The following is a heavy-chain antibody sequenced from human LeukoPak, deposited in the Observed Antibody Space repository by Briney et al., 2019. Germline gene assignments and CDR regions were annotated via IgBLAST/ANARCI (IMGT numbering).Heavy chain of an antibody. V-gene: IGHV3-20*04. CDR1: GFTFDDYG. D-gene: IGHD6-13*01. CDR2: INWNGGST. Sequence: PGGSLRLSCAASGFTFDDYGMSWVRQAPGKGLEWVSGINWNGGSTGYADSVKGRFTISRDNAKNSLYLQMNSLRAEDTAVYYCATIPHRFSSSSWSYYYYYMDVWGKGTTVTVSS. J-gene: IGHJ6*03. CDR3: ATIPHRFSSSSWSYYYYYMDV.